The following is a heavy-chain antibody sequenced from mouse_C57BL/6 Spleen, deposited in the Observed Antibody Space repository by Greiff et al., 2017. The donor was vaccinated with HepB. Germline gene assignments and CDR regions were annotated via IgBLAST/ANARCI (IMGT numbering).Heavy chain of an antibody. CDR3: ARGIFYDYTGYFDV. V-gene: IGHV5-17*01. CDR1: GFTFSDYG. CDR2: ISSGSSTI. Sequence: EVQRVESGGGLVKPGGSLKLSCAASGFTFSDYGMHWVRQAPEKGLEWVAYISSGSSTIYYADTVKGRFTISRDNAKNTLFLQMTSLRSEDTAMYYCARGIFYDYTGYFDVWGTGTTVTVSS. J-gene: IGHJ1*03. D-gene: IGHD2-4*01.